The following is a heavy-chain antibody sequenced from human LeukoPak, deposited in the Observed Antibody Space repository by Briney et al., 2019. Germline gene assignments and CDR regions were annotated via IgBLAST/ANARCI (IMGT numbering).Heavy chain of an antibody. CDR1: GYSFTSYW. CDR2: IYPGDSDT. V-gene: IGHV5-51*01. CDR3: ARVVVVTATRMDWFDP. J-gene: IGHJ5*02. Sequence: GESLKISCKGSGYSFTSYWIGWVPQMPGKGLEWMGIIYPGDSDTRYSPSFQGQVTISADKSISTAYLQWSSLKASDTAMYYCARVVVVTATRMDWFDPWGQGTLVTVSS. D-gene: IGHD2-21*02.